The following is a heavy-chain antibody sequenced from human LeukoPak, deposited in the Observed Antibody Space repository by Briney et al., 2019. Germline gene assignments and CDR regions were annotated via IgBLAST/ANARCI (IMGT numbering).Heavy chain of an antibody. D-gene: IGHD3-10*01. CDR2: ISYDGSNK. CDR3: AKSKGDHYYGSGSYYKLGYFDY. Sequence: SGGSLRLSCAASGFTFSSYAMHWVRQAPGKGLEWVAVISYDGSNKYYADSVKGRFTISRDNSKNTLYLQMNSLRAEDTAVYYCAKSKGDHYYGSGSYYKLGYFDYWGQGTLVTVSS. J-gene: IGHJ4*02. V-gene: IGHV3-30-3*02. CDR1: GFTFSSYA.